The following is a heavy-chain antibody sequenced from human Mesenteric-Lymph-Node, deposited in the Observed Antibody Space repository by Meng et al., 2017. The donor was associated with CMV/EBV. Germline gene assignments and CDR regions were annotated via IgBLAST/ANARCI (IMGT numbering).Heavy chain of an antibody. CDR1: GSTFTSYA. V-gene: IGHV1-3*01. Sequence: KASGSTFTSYAMHWVRQAPGQRLEWMGWINAGNGNTKYSQRFQGRVTITRDTSASTAYMELSSLRSEDTAVYYCARGPTGRGRDYFDYWGQGTLVTVSS. CDR2: INAGNGNT. CDR3: ARGPTGRGRDYFDY. D-gene: IGHD3-10*01. J-gene: IGHJ4*02.